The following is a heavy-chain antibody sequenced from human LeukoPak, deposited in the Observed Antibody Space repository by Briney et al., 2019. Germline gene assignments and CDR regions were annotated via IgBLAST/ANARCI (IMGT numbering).Heavy chain of an antibody. V-gene: IGHV1-18*01. J-gene: IGHJ6*02. CDR2: ISAYNGNT. CDR3: ATKGGIAAAGTRVYYYGMDV. D-gene: IGHD6-13*01. CDR1: GYTFTSYG. Sequence: ASVKVSCKASGYTFTSYGISWVRQAPGQGLEWMGWISAYNGNTNYAQKLQGRVTMTTDTSTSTAYMELRSLRSDDTAVYYCATKGGIAAAGTRVYYYGMDVWGQGTTVTVSS.